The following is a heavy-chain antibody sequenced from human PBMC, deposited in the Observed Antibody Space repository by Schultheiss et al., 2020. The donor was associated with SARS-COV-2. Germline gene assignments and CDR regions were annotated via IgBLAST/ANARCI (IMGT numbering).Heavy chain of an antibody. CDR2: ISWNSGSI. J-gene: IGHJ4*02. CDR1: GFTFSSYA. D-gene: IGHD5-24*01. CDR3: ARGGLHDPPADY. V-gene: IGHV3-9*01. Sequence: GGSLRLSCAASGFTFSSYAMHWVRQAPGKGLEWVSGISWNSGSIGYADSVKGRFTISRDNSKNTLYLQMNSLRAGDTAVYYCARGGLHDPPADYWGQGTLVTVSS.